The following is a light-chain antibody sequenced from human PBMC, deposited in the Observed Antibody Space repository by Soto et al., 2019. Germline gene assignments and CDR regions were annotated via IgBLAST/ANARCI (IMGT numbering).Light chain of an antibody. CDR2: SNN. CDR1: NSNIGTNT. J-gene: IGLJ2*01. CDR3: EAWDGSLNVVL. Sequence: QSVLTQPPSASGTPGQRVTISWSGGNSNIGTNTVNWYQHLPGSAPKLLIYSNNQRPSGVPDRFSGYKSGTSASLAISGLKPDDEDDYYCEAWDGSLNVVLFGGGTKLTVL. V-gene: IGLV1-44*01.